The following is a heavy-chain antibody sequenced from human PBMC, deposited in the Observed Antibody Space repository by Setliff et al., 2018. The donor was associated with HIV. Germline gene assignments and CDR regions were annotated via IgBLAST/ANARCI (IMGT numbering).Heavy chain of an antibody. D-gene: IGHD1-1*01. CDR2: MHPHSGGT. J-gene: IGHJ4*02. CDR3: ARATEAGTIDY. CDR1: SEYTFTNFD. V-gene: IGHV1-8*02. Sequence: ASVKVSCKASSEYTFTNFDINWVRQAPGQGLEWMGWMHPHSGGTTYARKFQGRVTVTRDTPTTTVYMELSGLRSEDTAVYYCARATEAGTIDYWGQGTRVTVSS.